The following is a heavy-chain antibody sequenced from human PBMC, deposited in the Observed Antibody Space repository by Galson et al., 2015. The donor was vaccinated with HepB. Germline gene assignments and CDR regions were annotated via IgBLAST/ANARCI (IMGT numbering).Heavy chain of an antibody. CDR3: ARLYRSPGYFDY. Sequence: SLRLSCAASGFTFSDYYMSWIRQAPGKGLEYVAYISSSSIYTKYADSVKGRFNISRDNAENSLYLQMNSLRAEDTAVYYCARLYRSPGYFDYWGQGTLVTVSS. J-gene: IGHJ4*02. CDR2: ISSSSIYT. D-gene: IGHD6-19*01. CDR1: GFTFSDYY. V-gene: IGHV3-11*06.